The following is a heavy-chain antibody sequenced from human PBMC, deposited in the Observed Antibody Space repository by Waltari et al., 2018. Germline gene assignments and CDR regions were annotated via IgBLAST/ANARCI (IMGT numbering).Heavy chain of an antibody. V-gene: IGHV4-59*12. Sequence: QVQVQESGPGLVKPSETLSLTCGVSGVSIGGSHWNWLRQTPGMGLEWIGYIGGFCGCPNYNPSLERRVTITTETSKNQLSLRVISGTDADTAVYYCARTGESGWSGYNRFDVWGPGVLVTVSS. CDR2: IGGFCGCP. CDR3: ARTGESGWSGYNRFDV. D-gene: IGHD6-19*01. J-gene: IGHJ5*02. CDR1: GVSIGGSH.